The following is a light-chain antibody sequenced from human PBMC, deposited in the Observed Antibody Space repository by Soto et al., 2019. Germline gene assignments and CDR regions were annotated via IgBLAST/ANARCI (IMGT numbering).Light chain of an antibody. CDR2: LEGSGSY. Sequence: QAVVTQSSSASASLGSSVKLTCTLSSGHSSYIIAWHQQQPGKAPRYLMKLEGSGSYNKGSGLPDRFSGSSSGADRYLTISNLQFEDEADYYCETWDSTFRVFGGGTKLTVL. CDR3: ETWDSTFRV. CDR1: SGHSSYI. J-gene: IGLJ3*02. V-gene: IGLV4-60*02.